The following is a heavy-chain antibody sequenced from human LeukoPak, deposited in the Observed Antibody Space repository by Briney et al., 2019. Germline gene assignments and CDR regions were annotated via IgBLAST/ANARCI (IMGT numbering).Heavy chain of an antibody. CDR3: ATNPAATRGFDN. Sequence: ASVKVSCKASGYTFTSYDINWVRQAPGQGLEWMGWINPNSGGTKYAQKFQGRVTMTRDTSISTAYMEVSRLRSDDTAVYYCATNPAATRGFDNWGQGTLVTVSS. J-gene: IGHJ4*02. CDR2: INPNSGGT. CDR1: GYTFTSYD. V-gene: IGHV1-2*02. D-gene: IGHD2-2*01.